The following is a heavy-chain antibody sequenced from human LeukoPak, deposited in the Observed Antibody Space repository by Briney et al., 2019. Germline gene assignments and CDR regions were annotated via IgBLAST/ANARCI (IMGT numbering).Heavy chain of an antibody. CDR1: GFTFSSYS. V-gene: IGHV3-21*01. CDR2: ISTSSGYI. CDR3: ASTGGYSYGYHY. D-gene: IGHD5-18*01. J-gene: IGHJ4*02. Sequence: PGGSLRLSCAASGFTFSSYSMNWVRQAPGKGLEWVSSISTSSGYIYYADSMKGRFTISRDNAKNSLYLQMNGLTAEDTAVYYCASTGGYSYGYHYWGQGTLVTVSS.